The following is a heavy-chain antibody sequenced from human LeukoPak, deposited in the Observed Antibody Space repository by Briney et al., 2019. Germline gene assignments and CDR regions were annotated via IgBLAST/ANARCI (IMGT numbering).Heavy chain of an antibody. Sequence: SETLSLTCSVSGGSMNSHYWTWIRQSPGKGLEGIGEIYYTGTTNYNPCLKSRVTISLDTSKKQFSLSLFSVTAADTPVYYCASTTSCDGGICSAGRFPDWGQGTLVPVSS. CDR1: GGSMNSHY. CDR3: ASTTSCDGGICSAGRFPD. J-gene: IGHJ4*02. D-gene: IGHD2-15*01. V-gene: IGHV4-59*11. CDR2: IYYTGTT.